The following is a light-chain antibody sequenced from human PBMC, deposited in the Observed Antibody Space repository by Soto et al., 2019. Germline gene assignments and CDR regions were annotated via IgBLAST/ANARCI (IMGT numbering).Light chain of an antibody. J-gene: IGLJ1*01. CDR2: GNT. Sequence: QSVLTQPPSVSGAPGQRVTISCTGSSSNIGAGYDVHWYQQRPGTAPKLLIFGNTNRPSGVPDRFSGSKSGTSASLAITRLQAEDEGDYYCQSYDSTLDARYVFGTGTKVTVL. CDR3: QSYDSTLDARYV. CDR1: SSNIGAGYD. V-gene: IGLV1-40*01.